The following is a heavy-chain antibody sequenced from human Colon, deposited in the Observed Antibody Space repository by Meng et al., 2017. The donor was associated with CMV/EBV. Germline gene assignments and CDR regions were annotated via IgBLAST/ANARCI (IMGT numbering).Heavy chain of an antibody. CDR2: INPNSGGT. V-gene: IGHV1-2*02. CDR1: GYTFTGYY. J-gene: IGHJ1*01. CDR3: ATVSSVYYLYFQH. Sequence: QWQLVKSGAEVKKPGASVKVSCKASGYTFTGYYMHWVRQAPGQGLEWMGWINPNSGGTNYAQKFQGRVTMTRDTSISTAYMELSRLRSDDTAVYYCATVSSVYYLYFQHWGQGTLVTVSS. D-gene: IGHD3-22*01.